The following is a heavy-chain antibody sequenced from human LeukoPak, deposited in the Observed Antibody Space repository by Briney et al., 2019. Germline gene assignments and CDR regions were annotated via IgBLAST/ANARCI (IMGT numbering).Heavy chain of an antibody. D-gene: IGHD5-18*01. CDR2: IKTSGTT. J-gene: IGHJ4*02. V-gene: IGHV4-39*07. Sequence: PSETLSLTCTVSGGSISSSSYYWGWIRQPPGKGLEWIGRIKTSGTTNSNPSLKSRVTMSIDTSKNQVSLKLNSLTAADTAVYYCARERGGYSYGIDYWGQGTLVTVSS. CDR3: ARERGGYSYGIDY. CDR1: GGSISSSSYY.